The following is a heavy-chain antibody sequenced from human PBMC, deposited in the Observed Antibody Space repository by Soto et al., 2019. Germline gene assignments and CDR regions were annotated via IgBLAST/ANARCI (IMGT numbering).Heavy chain of an antibody. CDR2: INHSGST. CDR1: GGSFSGYY. V-gene: IGHV4-34*01. CDR3: ARGRAYYDSSGYYY. Sequence: TLSLTCAVYGGSFSGYYLSWIRQPPGKGLEWIGEINHSGSTNYNPSLKSRVTISVDTSKNQFSLKLSSVTAADTAVYYCARGRAYYDSSGYYYWGQGTLVTVSS. D-gene: IGHD3-22*01. J-gene: IGHJ4*02.